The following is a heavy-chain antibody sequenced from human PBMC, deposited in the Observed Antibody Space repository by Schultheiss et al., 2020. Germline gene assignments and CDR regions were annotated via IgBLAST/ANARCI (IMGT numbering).Heavy chain of an antibody. CDR3: VRDLGSYYLDY. CDR2: ISGSGGST. CDR1: GFTFSSYA. J-gene: IGHJ4*02. Sequence: GESLKISCAASGFTFSSYAMSWVRQAPGKGLEWVSAISGSGGSTYYADSVKGRFTISRDNSKNTLYLQMNSLRAEDTAVYYCVRDLGSYYLDYWGQGTLVTVSS. V-gene: IGHV3-23*01. D-gene: IGHD1-26*01.